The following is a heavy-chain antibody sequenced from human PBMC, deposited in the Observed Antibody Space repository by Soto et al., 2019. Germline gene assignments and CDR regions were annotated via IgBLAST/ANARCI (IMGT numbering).Heavy chain of an antibody. CDR1: GFTFSNAW. Sequence: GSLRLSCAGSGFTFSNAWMSWVRQAPGKGLEWVGRIKSIYNGGTIEYAAPVKGRFIITRDDSRATVFLQMNSLKTEDTAVYYCATGQYFDFWGQGTQVTVSS. CDR3: ATGQYFDF. V-gene: IGHV3-15*01. CDR2: IKSIYNGGTI. J-gene: IGHJ4*02.